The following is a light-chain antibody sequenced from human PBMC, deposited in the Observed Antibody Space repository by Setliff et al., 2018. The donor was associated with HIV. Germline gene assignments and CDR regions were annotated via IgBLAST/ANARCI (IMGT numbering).Light chain of an antibody. CDR3: CSYAGSYTSFYV. V-gene: IGLV2-11*01. CDR2: DVT. Sequence: QSVLAQPPYVSGAPGQSVTISCTGSTSDIGHYNRVSWYQQPPGAAPKLIIYDVTKRPSGVPDRFSGSKSGNTASLTISGLQAEDEADYYCCSYAGSYTSFYVFGTGTKVTVL. CDR1: TSDIGHYNR. J-gene: IGLJ1*01.